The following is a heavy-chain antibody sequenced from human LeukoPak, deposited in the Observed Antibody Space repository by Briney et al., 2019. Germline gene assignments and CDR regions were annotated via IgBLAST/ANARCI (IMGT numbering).Heavy chain of an antibody. CDR1: GFTFSSYS. CDR3: AKSSNYDSSGYPDY. Sequence: GGSLRLSCAASGFTFSSYSMNWVRQAPGKGLEWVSSISSSSSYIYYADSVKGRFTTSRDNAKNSLYLQMNSLRAEDTAVYYCAKSSNYDSSGYPDYWGQGTLVTVSS. CDR2: ISSSSSYI. J-gene: IGHJ4*02. V-gene: IGHV3-21*01. D-gene: IGHD3-22*01.